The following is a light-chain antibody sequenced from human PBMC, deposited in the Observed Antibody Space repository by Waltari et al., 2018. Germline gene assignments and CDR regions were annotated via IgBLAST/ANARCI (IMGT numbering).Light chain of an antibody. CDR3: QHYVRLPAT. V-gene: IGKV3-20*01. CDR1: QSFSRT. Sequence: EIVLTQSPGTPSLSPGERATLSCRASQSFSRTLAWYQQQPGQAPRLLIYGASTRATGIPERFSGGGSGTDFSLTISRLEPEDFAVYYCQHYVRLPATFGQGTKVEIK. J-gene: IGKJ1*01. CDR2: GAS.